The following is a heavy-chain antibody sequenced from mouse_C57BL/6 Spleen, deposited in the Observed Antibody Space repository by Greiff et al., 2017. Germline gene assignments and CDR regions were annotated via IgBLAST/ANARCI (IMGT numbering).Heavy chain of an antibody. D-gene: IGHD2-4*01. CDR2: IWTGGGT. CDR3: ARTGDYERGSFDY. CDR1: GFSLSSYA. J-gene: IGHJ2*01. Sequence: QVQLKESGPGLVAPSQSLSITCTVSGFSLSSYAISWVRQPPGTGLEWLGVIWTGGGTYSNSALKSRLSISKDNSKSQVFLKMNSLQTDDTARYGCARTGDYERGSFDYWGQGTTLTVSS. V-gene: IGHV2-9-1*01.